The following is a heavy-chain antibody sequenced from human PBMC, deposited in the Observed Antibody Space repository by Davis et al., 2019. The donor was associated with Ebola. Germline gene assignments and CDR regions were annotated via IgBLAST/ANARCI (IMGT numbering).Heavy chain of an antibody. CDR1: GYTFTAYF. CDR2: ISAYNGNT. Sequence: ASVKVSCKASGYTFTAYFIHWVRQAPGQGLEWMGWISAYNGNTNYAQKLQGRVTMTTDTSTSTAYMELRSLRSDDTAVYYCARDIPFMVAVAGTPLGYWGQGTLVTVSS. D-gene: IGHD6-19*01. CDR3: ARDIPFMVAVAGTPLGY. J-gene: IGHJ4*02. V-gene: IGHV1-18*04.